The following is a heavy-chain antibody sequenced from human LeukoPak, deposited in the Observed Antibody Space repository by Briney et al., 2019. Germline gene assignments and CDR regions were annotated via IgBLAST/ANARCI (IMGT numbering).Heavy chain of an antibody. CDR2: IYYSGST. J-gene: IGHJ5*02. CDR3: ARRRSMVRGVPHNWFDP. V-gene: IGHV4-59*08. Sequence: SETLSLTCTVSGGSISSYYWSWIRQPPGKGPEWIGYIYYSGSTNYNPSLKSRVTISVDTSKNQFSLKLSSVPAADTAVYYCARRRSMVRGVPHNWFDPWGQGTLVTVSS. CDR1: GGSISSYY. D-gene: IGHD3-10*01.